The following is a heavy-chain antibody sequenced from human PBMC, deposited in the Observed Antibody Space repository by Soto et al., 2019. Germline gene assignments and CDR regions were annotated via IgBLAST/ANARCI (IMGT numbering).Heavy chain of an antibody. CDR2: ISYDGSNK. D-gene: IGHD2-2*01. J-gene: IGHJ4*02. V-gene: IGHV3-30*18. CDR3: AKERMEQYQLLPFFDY. CDR1: GFTFSSYG. Sequence: VQLVESGGGVVQPGRSLRLSCAASGFTFSSYGMHWVRQAPGKGLEWVAVISYDGSNKYYADSVRGRFTISRDNSKNTLYLQMNSLRPEDTAVFYCAKERMEQYQLLPFFDYWGQGTLVTVSS.